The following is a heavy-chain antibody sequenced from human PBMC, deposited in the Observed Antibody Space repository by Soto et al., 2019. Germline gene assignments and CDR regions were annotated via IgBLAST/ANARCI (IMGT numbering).Heavy chain of an antibody. D-gene: IGHD3-22*01. CDR1: GFTFSGSA. CDR2: IRSKANSYAT. V-gene: IGHV3-73*01. Sequence: GGSLRLSCAASGFTFSGSAMHWVRQASGKGLEWVGRIRSKANSYATAYAASVKGRFTISRDNAKNSLYLQMNSLRAEDTAVYYCARDSGYYYDSSGYRGTLPSDYWGQGTLVAVSS. J-gene: IGHJ4*02. CDR3: ARDSGYYYDSSGYRGTLPSDY.